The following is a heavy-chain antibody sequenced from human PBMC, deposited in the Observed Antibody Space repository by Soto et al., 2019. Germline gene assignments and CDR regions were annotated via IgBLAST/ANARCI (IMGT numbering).Heavy chain of an antibody. CDR3: AILNAASGSY. CDR2: IDAGGGST. V-gene: IGHV3-23*01. Sequence: GGSLRLSCTASGFTFSNLAITWVRQAPGKGLEWVSTIDAGGGSTHYADSVKGRFTISRDNSKNTLYLQMNSLRAEDTAVYYCAILNAASGSYWGQGSLVTVSS. D-gene: IGHD6-25*01. CDR1: GFTFSNLA. J-gene: IGHJ4*02.